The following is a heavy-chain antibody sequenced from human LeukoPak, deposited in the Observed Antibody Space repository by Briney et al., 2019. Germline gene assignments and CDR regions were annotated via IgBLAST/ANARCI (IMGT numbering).Heavy chain of an antibody. J-gene: IGHJ4*02. Sequence: PGGSLRLSCAASGFTFSSYAMSWVRQAPGKGLEWVSAISGSGGSTYYADSVKGRFTISRDNSKNTLYLQMNSPRAEDTAVYYCAKDPPNDYGGYVRYESIGYWGQGTLVTVSS. CDR2: ISGSGGST. CDR1: GFTFSSYA. D-gene: IGHD4-17*01. V-gene: IGHV3-23*01. CDR3: AKDPPNDYGGYVRYESIGY.